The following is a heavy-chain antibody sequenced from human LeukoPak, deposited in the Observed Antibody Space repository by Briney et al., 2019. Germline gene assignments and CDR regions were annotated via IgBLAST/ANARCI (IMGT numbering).Heavy chain of an antibody. J-gene: IGHJ4*02. CDR1: GGTFSSYA. V-gene: IGHV3-21*01. CDR3: ARPYSGSYLAVPFDY. Sequence: ASVKVSCKASGGTFSSYAMNWVRQAPGKGLGWVSSISSHSNYIYYADSLKGRFTISRDNAKNSLYLQMNSLRAEDTAVYYCARPYSGSYLAVPFDYWGQGTLVTVSS. CDR2: ISSHSNYI. D-gene: IGHD1-26*01.